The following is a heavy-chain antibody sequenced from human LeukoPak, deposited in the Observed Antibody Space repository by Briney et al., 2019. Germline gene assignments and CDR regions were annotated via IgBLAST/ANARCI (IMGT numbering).Heavy chain of an antibody. CDR2: INAGNGNT. D-gene: IGHD4-17*01. CDR3: ARDWHGDYDWFDP. CDR1: GGTFTSYA. V-gene: IGHV1-3*01. Sequence: ASMKVSCKASGGTFTSYAMHWVRQAPGQRLEWMGWINAGNGNTKYSQKFQGRVTITRDTSASTAYMELSSLTSEDTAVYYCARDWHGDYDWFDPWGQGTLVTVSS. J-gene: IGHJ5*02.